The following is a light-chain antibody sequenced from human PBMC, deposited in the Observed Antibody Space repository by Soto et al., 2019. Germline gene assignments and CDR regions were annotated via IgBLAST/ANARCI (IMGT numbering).Light chain of an antibody. Sequence: EIVLTQSPATLSLSPGERATLSCRASQSVSTHLAWYQQKPGQAPRLLIYDASNRATGIPARFSGSGSGTDFTLTISSLEPEDFAVYYCQQRSSWLFTFGPGTKVDIK. V-gene: IGKV3-11*01. CDR2: DAS. CDR3: QQRSSWLFT. CDR1: QSVSTH. J-gene: IGKJ3*01.